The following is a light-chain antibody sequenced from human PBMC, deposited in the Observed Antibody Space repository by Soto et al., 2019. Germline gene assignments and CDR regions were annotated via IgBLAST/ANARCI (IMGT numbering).Light chain of an antibody. J-gene: IGKJ4*01. V-gene: IGKV1-5*03. CDR3: QQNNSYPLT. CDR2: KAS. Sequence: DIQMTQSPSTLSASVGDRVTITCRASQSISSWLAWYQQKPGKAPNLLIYKASSLESGVPSRFSGSGSGTEFTLTISSLQPYDFATYYCQQNNSYPLTFGGGTKVEIK. CDR1: QSISSW.